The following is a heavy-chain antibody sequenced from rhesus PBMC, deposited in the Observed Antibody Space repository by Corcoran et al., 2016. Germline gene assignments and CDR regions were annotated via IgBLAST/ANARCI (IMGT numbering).Heavy chain of an antibody. CDR2: ISGSSGST. V-gene: IGHV4-65*02. J-gene: IGHJ4*01. D-gene: IGHD2-21*01. Sequence: QVQLQESGPGLVKPSETLSLTCAVSCASISSSNLWSWIRQPPGKGRGGIGYISGSSGSTYYNPSLKSRVTISKDTSKNQFSLKLSSVTAADTAVYYCVQYCTGSGCVYWGQGVLVTVSS. CDR3: VQYCTGSGCVY. CDR1: CASISSSNL.